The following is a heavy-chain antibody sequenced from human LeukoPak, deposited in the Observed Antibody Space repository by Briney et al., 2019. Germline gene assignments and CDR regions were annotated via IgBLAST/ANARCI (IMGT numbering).Heavy chain of an antibody. V-gene: IGHV6-1*01. J-gene: IGHJ5*02. CDR1: GDSLSSNSAA. D-gene: IGHD2-2*01. CDR2: TYYRSKWYN. Sequence: SQTVSLTCAISGDSLSSNSAAWNWIRQSPSRGLEWLGRTYYRSKWYNDYAVSVKSRITINPDTSKYQFSLQLNSVTPEDTAVYYCARGQEVPAADDWFDPWGQGTLVTVSS. CDR3: ARGQEVPAADDWFDP.